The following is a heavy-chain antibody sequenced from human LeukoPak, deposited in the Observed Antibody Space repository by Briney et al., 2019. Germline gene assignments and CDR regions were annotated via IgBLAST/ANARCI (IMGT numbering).Heavy chain of an antibody. CDR2: ISHSGST. V-gene: IGHV4-38-2*01. D-gene: IGHD2-2*01. CDR1: GYSISSGYY. J-gene: IGHJ5*02. Sequence: PSETLSLTCVVSGYSISSGYYCSWSRQPPGKALEWIGSISHSGSTYYNPSLKSRVTISLDTSKNHFSLKLTSVTAADTAVYYCARHAGDCSNTSCLNWFDPWGQGTLVTVSS. CDR3: ARHAGDCSNTSCLNWFDP.